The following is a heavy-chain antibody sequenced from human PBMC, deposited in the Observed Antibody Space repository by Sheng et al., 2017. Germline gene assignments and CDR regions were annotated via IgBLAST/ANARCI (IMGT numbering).Heavy chain of an antibody. Sequence: QVYLVQSGAEVKKPGASVRVSCKASGYTFTSNGVGWVRQAPGQGLQWMGWISSHNDNTKYAPEFQGRVTMTTDTSTSTAYIELRSLTSDDTAVYYCARSLYNWNSLFDYWGPGTLVTVSS. CDR2: ISSHNDNT. D-gene: IGHD1-20*01. CDR1: GYTFTSNG. V-gene: IGHV1-18*01. J-gene: IGHJ4*02. CDR3: ARSLYNWNSLFDY.